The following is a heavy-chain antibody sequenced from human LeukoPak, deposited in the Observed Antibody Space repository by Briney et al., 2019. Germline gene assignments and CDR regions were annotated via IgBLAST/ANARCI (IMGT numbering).Heavy chain of an antibody. D-gene: IGHD6-19*01. Sequence: WVRQAPGKGREGSGSIYYSGSAYYNPSLKSRGTISLDTSENQFSLKLSSVTAADTAVYYCARQISGLFMIDYWGQGTLVTVSS. V-gene: IGHV4-39*01. CDR3: ARQISGLFMIDY. CDR2: IYYSGSA. J-gene: IGHJ4*02.